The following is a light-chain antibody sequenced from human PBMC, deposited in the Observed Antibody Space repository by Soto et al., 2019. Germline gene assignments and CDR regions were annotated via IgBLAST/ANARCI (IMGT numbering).Light chain of an antibody. CDR2: EGS. CDR3: CSYAGSTTFYV. J-gene: IGLJ1*01. CDR1: SGDVGGYNF. V-gene: IGLV2-23*01. Sequence: QSVLTQPASVSGSPGQSITISCTGTSGDVGGYNFVSWYQQHPGKAPKLMIYEGSKRPSGVSNRFSGSKSGNTASLTISGLQAEDEADYYCCSYAGSTTFYVFGTGTKLTVL.